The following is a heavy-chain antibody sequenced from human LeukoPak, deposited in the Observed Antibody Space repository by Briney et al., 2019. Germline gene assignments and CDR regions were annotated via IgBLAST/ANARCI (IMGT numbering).Heavy chain of an antibody. J-gene: IGHJ4*02. CDR3: TKDAGYASDY. D-gene: IGHD2-15*01. CDR1: GFSFSTTW. V-gene: IGHV3-74*01. Sequence: GGSLRLFCAASGFSFSTTWMHWVRQAPGKGLEWVALIYSDSSRTTYADSVKGRFTISRDNAKNTVYLQMSSLRVEDTAVYFCTKDAGYASDYWGQGILVPVSS. CDR2: IYSDSSRT.